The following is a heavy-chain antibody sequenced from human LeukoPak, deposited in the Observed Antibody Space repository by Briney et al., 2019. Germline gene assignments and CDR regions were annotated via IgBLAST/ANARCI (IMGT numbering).Heavy chain of an antibody. CDR1: GYTFTSYG. V-gene: IGHV1-69*13. CDR3: ARDRWTWPIPVVVVAAMGAFDI. D-gene: IGHD2-15*01. CDR2: IIPIFGTA. J-gene: IGHJ3*02. Sequence: GASVKVSCKASGYTFTSYGISWVRQAPGQGLEWMGGIIPIFGTANYAQKFQGRVTITADESTSTAYMELSSLRSEDTAVYYCARDRWTWPIPVVVVAAMGAFDIWGQGTMVTVSS.